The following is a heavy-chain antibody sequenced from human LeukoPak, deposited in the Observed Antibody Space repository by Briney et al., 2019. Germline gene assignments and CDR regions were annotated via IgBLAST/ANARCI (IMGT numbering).Heavy chain of an antibody. J-gene: IGHJ6*02. Sequence: GGSLRLSCAASGFTFSNYWMSWVRQAPGKGLEWVSYIGSIGRTIYYADSVKGRFTISRDNAKKSLYLQMNSLRAEDTAVNYCARGDYFDTSGFRGGYYYYGLDVWGQGTTVSVSS. CDR1: GFTFSNYW. CDR2: IGSIGRTI. CDR3: ARGDYFDTSGFRGGYYYYGLDV. D-gene: IGHD3-22*01. V-gene: IGHV3-48*04.